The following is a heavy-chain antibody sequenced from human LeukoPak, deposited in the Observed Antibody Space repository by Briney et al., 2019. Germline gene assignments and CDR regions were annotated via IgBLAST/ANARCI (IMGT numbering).Heavy chain of an antibody. CDR1: GGSITSGSYS. D-gene: IGHD3-10*01. CDR3: ARQYFYYYGSGTPYYFDY. V-gene: IGHV4-61*09. CDR2: IYTTGST. Sequence: SETLSLTCTVSGGSITSGSYSWSWIRLPAGTGLEWLGHIYTTGSTNYNPSLKSRVTISVDTSKNQFSLKLSSVTAADTAVYYCARQYFYYYGSGTPYYFDYWGQGTLVTVSS. J-gene: IGHJ4*02.